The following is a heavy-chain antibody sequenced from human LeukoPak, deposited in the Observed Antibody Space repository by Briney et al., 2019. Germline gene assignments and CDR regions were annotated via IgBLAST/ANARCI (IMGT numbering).Heavy chain of an antibody. D-gene: IGHD6-19*01. CDR2: VARDGGAK. V-gene: IGHV3-30*03. Sequence: GRSLRLSCVASGFSFSSHGMHWVRQAPGKGLQWVAVVARDGGAKFYGDSVKGRFTLSRDNSKNMFFLQMNFLTVEDTAVYYCAREATWGQWYFDHWGQGTPVIVSS. CDR1: GFSFSSHG. CDR3: AREATWGQWYFDH. J-gene: IGHJ4*02.